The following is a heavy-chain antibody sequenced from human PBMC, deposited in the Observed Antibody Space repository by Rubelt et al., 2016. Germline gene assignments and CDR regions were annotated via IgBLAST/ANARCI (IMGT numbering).Heavy chain of an antibody. CDR2: VSYSGVS. CDR3: ARHKRFADFHDDYDV. CDR1: GGSISGYY. Sequence: QVQLQESGPGLVKPSETLSLTCTVSGGSISGYYWSWIRQPPGKGLEWIGYVSYSGVSNYNPSLRSRVTTSVTTSKNQFSRRLTSVTAADTAGYYCARHKRFADFHDDYDVWGQGTLVTVSS. V-gene: IGHV4-59*08. D-gene: IGHD3-10*01. J-gene: IGHJ3*01.